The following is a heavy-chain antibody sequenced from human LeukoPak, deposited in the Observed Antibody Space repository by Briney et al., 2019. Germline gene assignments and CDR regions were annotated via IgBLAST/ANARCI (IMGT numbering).Heavy chain of an antibody. CDR2: INQDGSEK. D-gene: IGHD3-22*01. V-gene: IGHV3-7*03. CDR1: EVRFSSYW. J-gene: IGHJ4*02. CDR3: AKPAGSHYYDSSGYYFDY. Sequence: GGSLRLSCAASEVRFSSYWMSWVRQAPGKGLEWVAKINQDGSEKSYVDSVKGRFTISRDNAKNSLYLQMNSLRADDTAVYYCAKPAGSHYYDSSGYYFDYWGQGTLVTVSS.